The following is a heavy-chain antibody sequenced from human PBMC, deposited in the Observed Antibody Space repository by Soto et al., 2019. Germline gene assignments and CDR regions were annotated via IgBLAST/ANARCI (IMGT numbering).Heavy chain of an antibody. CDR1: GGSISSYY. J-gene: IGHJ3*02. Sequence: SETLSLTCTVSGGSISSYYWSWIRQPPGKGLEWIGYIYYSGSTNYNPSLKGRVTISVDTSKNQFSLKLSSVTAADTAVYYCARIGDSWYDAFDIWGQGTMVTVSS. V-gene: IGHV4-59*08. D-gene: IGHD6-13*01. CDR2: IYYSGST. CDR3: ARIGDSWYDAFDI.